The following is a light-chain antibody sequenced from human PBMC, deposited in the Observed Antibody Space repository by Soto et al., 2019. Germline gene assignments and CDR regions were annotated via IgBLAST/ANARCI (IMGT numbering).Light chain of an antibody. V-gene: IGLV2-14*01. Sequence: QSVLTQPASVSGSPGQSIAISCTGSSSDVGIYNYVSWYQQHPGKVPKLIIYEVTNRPSGVSNRFSGSKSGNTASLTISGPQAEDEADYYCSSYTNINTRACVFGTGTKVTVL. CDR3: SSYTNINTRACV. CDR1: SSDVGIYNY. CDR2: EVT. J-gene: IGLJ1*01.